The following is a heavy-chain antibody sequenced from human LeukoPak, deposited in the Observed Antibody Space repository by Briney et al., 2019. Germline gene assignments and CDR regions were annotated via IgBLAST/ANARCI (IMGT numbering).Heavy chain of an antibody. CDR1: AFIFSGHW. CDR3: ARDQYDTWSRRGNFDS. D-gene: IGHD3-3*01. V-gene: IGHV3-7*03. CDR2: IKLDGSEK. J-gene: IGHJ4*02. Sequence: GGSLRLSCEGSAFIFSGHWMNWVRQTPGKGLEWVANIKLDGSEKNYVDSVKGRFTISRDNTKNSLYLQMNSLRVEDTAVFYCARDQYDTWSRRGNFDSWGQGTLVIVSS.